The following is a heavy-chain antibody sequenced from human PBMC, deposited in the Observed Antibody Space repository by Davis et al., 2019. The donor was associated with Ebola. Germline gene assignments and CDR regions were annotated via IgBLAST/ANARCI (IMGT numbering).Heavy chain of an antibody. J-gene: IGHJ6*02. Sequence: MPSETLSLTCAVSGGSISSSNWWSWVRQPPGKGLEWIGEIYHSGSTNYNPSLKSRVTISVDTSKNQFSLKLSSVTAADTAVYYCARGALGYDFWSGYHHAASGHVDVWGQGTTVTVSS. V-gene: IGHV4-4*02. CDR3: ARGALGYDFWSGYHHAASGHVDV. CDR2: IYHSGST. CDR1: GGSISSSNW. D-gene: IGHD3-3*01.